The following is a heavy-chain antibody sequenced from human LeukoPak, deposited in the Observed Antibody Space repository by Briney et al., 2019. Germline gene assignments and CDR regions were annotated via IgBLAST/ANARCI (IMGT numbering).Heavy chain of an antibody. J-gene: IGHJ5*02. CDR1: GGSFSGYY. CDR3: SRHEQNWFDP. Sequence: PSETLSLTCAVYGGSFSGYYWSGIRQPPGRGLEWIGEINHSGSTKYNPSLKSRVTISVDTSKNQISLKLSSVTAPDQAGDYCSRHEQNWFDPWGQGTMVTVSS. D-gene: IGHD6-13*01. CDR2: INHSGST. V-gene: IGHV4-34*01.